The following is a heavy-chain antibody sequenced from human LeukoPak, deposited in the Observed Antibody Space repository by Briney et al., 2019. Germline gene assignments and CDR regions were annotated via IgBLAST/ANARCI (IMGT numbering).Heavy chain of an antibody. J-gene: IGHJ4*02. V-gene: IGHV4-39*01. D-gene: IGHD6-19*01. CDR1: GGSFSGYY. CDR3: ARTAGIAVAGSRQYFDY. Sequence: SETLSLTCAVYGGSFSGYYWGWIRQPPGKGLEWIGSFYYSGNTYYNPSLKSRVTISVDTSKNELSLNLRSVTAADTAVYYCARTAGIAVAGSRQYFDYWGQGMLVTVSS. CDR2: FYYSGNT.